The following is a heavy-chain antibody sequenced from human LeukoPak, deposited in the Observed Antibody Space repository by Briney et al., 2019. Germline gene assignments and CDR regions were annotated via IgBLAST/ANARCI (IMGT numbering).Heavy chain of an antibody. J-gene: IGHJ5*02. Sequence: SETLSLTCAVYGGSFSGYYWSWIRQPPGKGLEWIGEINHSGSTNYNPSLKSRVTISVDTSKNQFSLELSSVTAADTAVYYCARARIAALVRFDPWGQGTLVTVSS. CDR2: INHSGST. V-gene: IGHV4-34*01. CDR1: GGSFSGYY. D-gene: IGHD6-6*01. CDR3: ARARIAALVRFDP.